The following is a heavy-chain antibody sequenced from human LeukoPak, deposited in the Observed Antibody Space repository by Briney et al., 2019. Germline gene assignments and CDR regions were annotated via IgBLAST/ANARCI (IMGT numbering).Heavy chain of an antibody. D-gene: IGHD6-13*01. CDR1: GGSISSYY. J-gene: IGHJ4*02. CDR3: ARGRMELVRRASYYFDY. CDR2: IYYSGST. Sequence: PSETLSLTCTVSGGSISSYYWSWIRQPPGKGLEWIGYIYYSGSTNYNPSLKSRVTISVDTSKNQFSLKLRSVTAADTAVYYCARGRMELVRRASYYFDYWGQGTLVTVSS. V-gene: IGHV4-59*12.